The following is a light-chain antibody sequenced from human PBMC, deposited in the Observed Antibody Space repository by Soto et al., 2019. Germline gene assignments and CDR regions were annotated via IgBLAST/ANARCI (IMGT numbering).Light chain of an antibody. CDR1: SSDVGGYNY. Sequence: QSALTQPASVCGSPGQSITISCTGTSSDVGGYNYVSWYQQHPGKAPKLMIYEVSNRPSGVSNRFSGSKSGNTASLTISGLQAEDEADYYCSSYTSSSTLGGVFGGGTKVTVL. CDR2: EVS. V-gene: IGLV2-14*01. CDR3: SSYTSSSTLGGV. J-gene: IGLJ2*01.